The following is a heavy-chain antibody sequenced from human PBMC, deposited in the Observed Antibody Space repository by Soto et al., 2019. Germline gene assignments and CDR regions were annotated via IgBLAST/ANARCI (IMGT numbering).Heavy chain of an antibody. J-gene: IGHJ4*02. D-gene: IGHD3-22*01. CDR2: IRCSGGST. Sequence: SLRLSCAASGFTCSSYAMSWGRQARGKGLEWVSDIRCSGGSTYYADSVKGRFTISRDNSKNTLYLQMNSLRGEDTALYYCAKHRNYYDNSGFDYWGQGTQVTVSS. CDR3: AKHRNYYDNSGFDY. CDR1: GFTCSSYA. V-gene: IGHV3-23*01.